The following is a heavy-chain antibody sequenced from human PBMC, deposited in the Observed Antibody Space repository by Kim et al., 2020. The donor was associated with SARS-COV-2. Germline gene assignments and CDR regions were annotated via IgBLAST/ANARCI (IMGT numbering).Heavy chain of an antibody. V-gene: IGHV3-23*01. Sequence: GGSLRLSCAASGFAFRNYAMSWVRQAPGKGLEWVSAMSGMSGSGATTYYADSVKGRFTVSRDNSKNTLFLQMNSLRAEDTAMYYCTHGGVGTNYHYFDYWGQGTLDTVPS. CDR1: GFAFRNYA. CDR3: THGGVGTNYHYFDY. CDR2: MSGMSGSGATT. J-gene: IGHJ4*02. D-gene: IGHD2-21*02.